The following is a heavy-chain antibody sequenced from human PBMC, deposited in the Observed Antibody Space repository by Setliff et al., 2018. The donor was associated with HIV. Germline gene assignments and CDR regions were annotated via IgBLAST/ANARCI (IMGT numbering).Heavy chain of an antibody. D-gene: IGHD3-10*02. CDR2: TYYTGIP. CDR1: GGSISSHY. J-gene: IGHJ1*01. CDR3: ARVQYHYVNNGDSYYFTL. Sequence: SETLSLTGTVSGGSISSHYWSWIRQPPGKGLEWVGLTYYTGIPTYNPALSSRVTISVETSTNQFSLRLNSVTAEDTAVYYCARVQYHYVNNGDSYYFTLCGHATLVTFSS. V-gene: IGHV4-59*11.